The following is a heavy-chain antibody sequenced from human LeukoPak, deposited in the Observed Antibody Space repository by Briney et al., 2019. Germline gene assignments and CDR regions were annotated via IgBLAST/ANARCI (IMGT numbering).Heavy chain of an antibody. CDR2: IYYSGST. V-gene: IGHV4-59*01. J-gene: IGHJ3*02. Sequence: PSETLSLTCTVSGGSISSYYWSWIRQPSGKGLEWTGYIYYSGSTNYNPSLKSRVTISVDTSKNQFSLKLSSVTAADTALYYCASVRGYSYASDDFDIWGQGTMVTVSS. CDR3: ASVRGYSYASDDFDI. CDR1: GGSISSYY. D-gene: IGHD5-18*01.